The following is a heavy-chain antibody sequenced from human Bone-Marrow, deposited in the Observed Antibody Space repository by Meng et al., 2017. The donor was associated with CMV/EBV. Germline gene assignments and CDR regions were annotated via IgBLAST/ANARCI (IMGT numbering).Heavy chain of an antibody. J-gene: IGHJ4*02. V-gene: IGHV4-30-4*08. D-gene: IGHD3-22*01. CDR3: AKLSGSGTTSSGYHYAFDS. CDR1: GDSINSGDYY. CDR2: IYYSGST. Sequence: QVHLQGAGPGLWKPSQTLSLTCSVSGDSINSGDYYWSWIRQPPGKGLEWIGYIYYSGSTYYNPSLESRLTISVDTSKNQFSLNLSSVTAADTAVYFCAKLSGSGTTSSGYHYAFDSWGQGTLVTVSS.